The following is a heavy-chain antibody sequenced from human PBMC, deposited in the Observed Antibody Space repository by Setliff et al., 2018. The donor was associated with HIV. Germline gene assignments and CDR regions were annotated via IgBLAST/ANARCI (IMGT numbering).Heavy chain of an antibody. Sequence: ASVKVSCKASGYTFIDYFMHWVRQAPGQGLEWMGWISPNNGVTNIPQRFRGRVTMTRDTSINTAYMELSGLRSDDTAVYYCARQLSNSLGCWGQGTPVTVSS. CDR1: GYTFIDYF. CDR2: ISPNNGVT. J-gene: IGHJ4*02. CDR3: ARQLSNSLGC. D-gene: IGHD1-1*01. V-gene: IGHV1-2*02.